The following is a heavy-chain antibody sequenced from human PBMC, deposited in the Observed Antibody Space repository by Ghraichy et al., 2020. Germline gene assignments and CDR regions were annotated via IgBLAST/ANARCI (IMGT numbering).Heavy chain of an antibody. V-gene: IGHV4-39*01. CDR3: ARHYGDYADGWFDP. D-gene: IGHD4-17*01. CDR1: GGSITSTTYY. Sequence: SETLSLTCTVSGGSITSTTYYWGWIRQPPGKGLEWIGSIYYSGSTYYNPSLKSRVTISVDTSKNQFSLKLSSVTAADTAVYFCARHYGDYADGWFDPWGQGTLVTVSS. CDR2: IYYSGST. J-gene: IGHJ5*02.